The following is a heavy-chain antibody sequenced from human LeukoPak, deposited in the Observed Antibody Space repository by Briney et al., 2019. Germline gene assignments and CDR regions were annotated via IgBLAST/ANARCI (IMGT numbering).Heavy chain of an antibody. CDR2: ISYDGSNK. J-gene: IGHJ4*02. V-gene: IGHV3-30*04. CDR3: ARGGHYDSSRGPFFDY. CDR1: GFTFSSYA. Sequence: PGESLRLSCAASGFTFSSYAMHWVRQAPGKGLEWVAVISYDGSNKYYADSVKGRFTISRDNSKNTLYLQMNSLRAEDTAVYYCARGGHYDSSRGPFFDYWGQGTLVTVSS. D-gene: IGHD3-22*01.